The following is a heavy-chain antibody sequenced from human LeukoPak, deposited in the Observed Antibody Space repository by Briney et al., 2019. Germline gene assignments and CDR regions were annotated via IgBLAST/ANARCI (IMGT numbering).Heavy chain of an antibody. CDR1: GGSFSSEA. CDR3: GRKAGDCGGGSCYSIDY. D-gene: IGHD2-15*01. V-gene: IGHV1-69*05. Sequence: ASVKVSCKAFGGSFSSEAISWARQAPGQGLEWMGGIIPIFGTANYAQKFQGRVTITTDEFTSTAYMEVSSLRSEDTAVYYCGRKAGDCGGGSCYSIDYWGQGTLVTVSS. J-gene: IGHJ4*02. CDR2: IIPIFGTA.